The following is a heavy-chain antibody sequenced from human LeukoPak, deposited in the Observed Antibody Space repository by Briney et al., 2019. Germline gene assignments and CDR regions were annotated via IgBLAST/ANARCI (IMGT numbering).Heavy chain of an antibody. Sequence: GGSLRLSCAASGFTFSSYAMSWVRQAPGKGLEWVSAISGSGGSTYYADSVKSRFTISRDNSKNTLYLQMNSLRAEDTAVYYCAKTAGYCSGGSCLFDYWGQGTLVTVSS. CDR3: AKTAGYCSGGSCLFDY. CDR1: GFTFSSYA. V-gene: IGHV3-23*01. J-gene: IGHJ4*02. CDR2: ISGSGGST. D-gene: IGHD2-15*01.